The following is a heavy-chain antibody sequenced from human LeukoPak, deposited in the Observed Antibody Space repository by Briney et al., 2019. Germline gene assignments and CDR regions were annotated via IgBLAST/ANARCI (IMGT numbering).Heavy chain of an antibody. Sequence: SETLSLTCTVSGGSISSGNYYWGWIRQPPGKGLEWIGSIYYSGTTYYNPSLKSRVTISVDTSKNQFSLRLSSVTAADRAVYYCARLLYSSGWYSAFDIWGQGTMVTVSS. CDR2: IYYSGTT. J-gene: IGHJ3*02. D-gene: IGHD6-19*01. CDR3: ARLLYSSGWYSAFDI. CDR1: GGSISSGNYY. V-gene: IGHV4-39*01.